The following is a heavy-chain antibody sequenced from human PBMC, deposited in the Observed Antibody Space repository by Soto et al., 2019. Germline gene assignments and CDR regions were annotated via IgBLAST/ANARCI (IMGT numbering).Heavy chain of an antibody. V-gene: IGHV4-39*01. Sequence: PSETLSLTCSVSDDSISSSSYYWGWVRQPPGKGLEWIGSIYYSGRTYYTPSLKSRVTISIDTSKKQFSLQLSSVTAADTAVYYCARWSPNPSYGGWVGDWGQGTVVTVSS. D-gene: IGHD4-17*01. CDR1: DDSISSSSYY. J-gene: IGHJ4*02. CDR3: ARWSPNPSYGGWVGD. CDR2: IYYSGRT.